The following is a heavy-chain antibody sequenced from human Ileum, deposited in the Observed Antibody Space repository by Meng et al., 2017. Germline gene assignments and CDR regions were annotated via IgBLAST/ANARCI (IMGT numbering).Heavy chain of an antibody. Sequence: QVQLQESGPGLGKPSQTLSRKCTVSGGSITSGDYYWSWIRQPPGKGLEWIGYIFYTGATYSNPSLKSRVTVSLDTSKSQFSLKLSSVTAADTAIYYCVSERRRSYFFDYWGQGTLVTVSS. CDR1: GGSITSGDYY. CDR2: IFYTGAT. V-gene: IGHV4-30-4*01. CDR3: VSERRRSYFFDY. J-gene: IGHJ4*02.